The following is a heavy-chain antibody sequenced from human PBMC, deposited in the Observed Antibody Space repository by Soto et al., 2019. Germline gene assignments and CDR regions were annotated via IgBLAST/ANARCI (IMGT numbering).Heavy chain of an antibody. CDR1: GGVFSLYG. D-gene: IGHD1-26*01. CDR2: ILPISGTA. V-gene: IGHV1-69*06. CDR3: ASTGEAPEVDGSGRGDAFDI. Sequence: QVQLVQSGAEVKRPGSSVRVSCKASGGVFSLYGFSWVRQVPGHRPEWVGGILPISGTANYAQKYQGRVTITVDKSTSTGYMELNSLTYEDTAVYYCASTGEAPEVDGSGRGDAFDIWGPGTKVTVSS. J-gene: IGHJ3*02.